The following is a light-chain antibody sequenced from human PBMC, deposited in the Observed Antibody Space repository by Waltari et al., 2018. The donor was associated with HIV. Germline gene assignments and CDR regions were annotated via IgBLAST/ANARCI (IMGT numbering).Light chain of an antibody. CDR2: GNK. CDR3: QSYDRSLSASVV. CDR1: SSNIGADYD. J-gene: IGLJ2*01. Sequence: QSVLTQPPSVSGAPGQRDTISCTGGSSNIGADYDVHWYQQIPGTAPKLLISGNKNRPSGVPDRFSASKSGTSASLAITGLQAEDEADYFCQSYDRSLSASVVFGGGTKLTVL. V-gene: IGLV1-40*01.